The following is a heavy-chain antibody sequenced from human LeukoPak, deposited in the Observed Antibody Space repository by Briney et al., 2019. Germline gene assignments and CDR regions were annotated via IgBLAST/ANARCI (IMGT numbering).Heavy chain of an antibody. V-gene: IGHV3-30-3*01. J-gene: IGHJ4*02. CDR1: GFTLSTYA. CDR3: ARDPGDNDC. D-gene: IGHD3-16*01. CDR2: ISYDGNSK. Sequence: GGSLRLSCAASGFTLSTYAIHWVRQAPGKGLEWVAFISYDGNSKYFPDSVKGRFTISRDNSKNNLYLQIKSMRAEDTAVYYCARDPGDNDCWGQGTLVTVSS.